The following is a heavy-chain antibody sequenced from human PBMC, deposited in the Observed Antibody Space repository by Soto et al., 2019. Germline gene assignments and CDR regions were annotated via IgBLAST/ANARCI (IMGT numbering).Heavy chain of an antibody. CDR2: IIPIFGTA. CDR3: ARDARYCSGGSCYSGLFDY. D-gene: IGHD2-15*01. Sequence: SVKVSCKASGGTFSSYAISWVRQAPGQGLEWMGGIIPIFGTANYAQKFQGRVTITADESTSTAYMELSSLRSEDTAVYYCARDARYCSGGSCYSGLFDYWGQGTLVTVSS. V-gene: IGHV1-69*13. CDR1: GGTFSSYA. J-gene: IGHJ4*02.